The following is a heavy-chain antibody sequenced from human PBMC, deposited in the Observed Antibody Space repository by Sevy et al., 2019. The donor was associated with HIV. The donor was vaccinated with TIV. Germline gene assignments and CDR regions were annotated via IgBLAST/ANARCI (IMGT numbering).Heavy chain of an antibody. D-gene: IGHD6-19*01. V-gene: IGHV3-21*01. CDR3: AREIAVAGFGY. Sequence: GGSLRLSCAASGFTFSTYSMNWVRQAPGKGLEWVSCISSSSRYIYYADSLKGRFTVSRDNAKNSLYLQMNSLTGEDTAVYYCAREIAVAGFGYWGQGTLVTVSS. J-gene: IGHJ4*02. CDR1: GFTFSTYS. CDR2: ISSSSRYI.